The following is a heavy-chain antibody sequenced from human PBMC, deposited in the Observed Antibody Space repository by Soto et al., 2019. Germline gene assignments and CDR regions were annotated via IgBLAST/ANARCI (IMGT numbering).Heavy chain of an antibody. CDR3: ARVPDR. V-gene: IGHV4-30-2*01. D-gene: IGHD2-2*01. CDR2: IYHSGST. Sequence: PSETLSLTCTVSGGSISNHGYYWSWIRQHPGKGLEWIGYIYHSGSTYYNQSLKSRVTISVDRSKNQFSLKLSSVTAADTAVYYCARVPDRWGQGTLVTVSS. CDR1: GGSISNHGYY. J-gene: IGHJ5*02.